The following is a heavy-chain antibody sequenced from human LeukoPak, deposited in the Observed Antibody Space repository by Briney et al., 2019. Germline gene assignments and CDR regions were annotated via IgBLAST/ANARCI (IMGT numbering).Heavy chain of an antibody. CDR2: ISSSSSYI. CDR1: GFTFSSYS. V-gene: IGHV3-21*01. CDR3: AREMVRGVNEAD. D-gene: IGHD3-10*01. J-gene: IGHJ4*02. Sequence: PGGSLRLSCAASGFTFSSYSMNWVRQAPGKGLEWVSSISSSSSYIYYADSVKGRFTISRDNAKNSLYPQMNSLRAEDTAVYYCAREMVRGVNEADWGQGTLVTVSS.